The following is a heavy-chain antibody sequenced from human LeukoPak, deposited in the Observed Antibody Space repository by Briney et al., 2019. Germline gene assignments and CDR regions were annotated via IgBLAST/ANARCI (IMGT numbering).Heavy chain of an antibody. V-gene: IGHV1-2*02. CDR1: GFTFTGYY. Sequence: ASVKVSCKASGFTFTGYYMHWVRQAPGQGLEWMGWINPNTGDTNYAQKFQDRVTMTRDTSINTAFMELSRLRSDDTAVYYCARDHSGSQHWFDPWGQGTLVTVSS. D-gene: IGHD1-26*01. J-gene: IGHJ5*02. CDR3: ARDHSGSQHWFDP. CDR2: INPNTGDT.